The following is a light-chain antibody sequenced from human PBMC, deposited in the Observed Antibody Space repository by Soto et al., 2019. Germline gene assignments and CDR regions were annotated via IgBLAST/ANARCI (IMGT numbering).Light chain of an antibody. CDR2: GAS. V-gene: IGKV3-20*01. Sequence: EIVLTQSPGTLSLSPGERATLACRASQRVSSSYLAWYQQKPGQAPRLLIYGASSRATGIPDRVSGSGSGTDFTLTISKLEPEDFAAYYCQQYGSSRTFGQGTKVEIK. J-gene: IGKJ1*01. CDR3: QQYGSSRT. CDR1: QRVSSSY.